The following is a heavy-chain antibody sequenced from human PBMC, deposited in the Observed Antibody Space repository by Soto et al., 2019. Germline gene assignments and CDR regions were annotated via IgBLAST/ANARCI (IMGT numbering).Heavy chain of an antibody. CDR1: GYTFTCYG. V-gene: IGHV1-18*01. D-gene: IGHD3-3*01. J-gene: IGHJ4*02. CDR3: ARVLYYDFWGGYQEIKNYYFDY. Sequence: QVQLVQSGAEVKKPGASVKVSCKASGYTFTCYGISWVRQAPGQGLEWMGWIRAYNGNTNYAQKLQGRVTMTTDTSTSTAYMELRSLRSDDTPVYYCARVLYYDFWGGYQEIKNYYFDYWGQGTLVTVSS. CDR2: IRAYNGNT.